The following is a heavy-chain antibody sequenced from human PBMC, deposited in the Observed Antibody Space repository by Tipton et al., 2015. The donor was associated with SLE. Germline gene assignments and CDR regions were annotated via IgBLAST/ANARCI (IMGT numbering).Heavy chain of an antibody. CDR3: ANSRFVPEAY. CDR1: GFTFIRSG. D-gene: IGHD3-3*01. J-gene: IGHJ4*02. CDR2: IWYDGTKT. V-gene: IGHV3-33*06. Sequence: SLRLSCAVSGFTFIRSGFHWVRQAPGQGLEWVAVIWYDGTKTFYRDSVKGRFTISRDNSKNTVSLQMNSLRADDTAVYYCANSRFVPEAYWGQGTLVTVSS.